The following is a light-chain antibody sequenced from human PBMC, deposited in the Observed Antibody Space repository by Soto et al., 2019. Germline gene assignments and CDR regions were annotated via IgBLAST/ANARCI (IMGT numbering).Light chain of an antibody. V-gene: IGKV3-15*01. J-gene: IGKJ1*01. CDR1: QSVSSN. CDR3: QQYNNWPPWT. Sequence: EIVMQQSPATLSVSPGERATLSCRASQSVSSNLAWYQQKPGQAPRLLIYGASTRATGIPARFSGSGSGTEFTLTISSLPSEDFAVYYCQQYNNWPPWTFGKGTKVYIK. CDR2: GAS.